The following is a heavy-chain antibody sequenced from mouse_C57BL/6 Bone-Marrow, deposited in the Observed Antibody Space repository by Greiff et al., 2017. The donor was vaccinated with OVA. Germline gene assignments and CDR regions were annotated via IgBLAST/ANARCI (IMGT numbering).Heavy chain of an antibody. J-gene: IGHJ2*01. D-gene: IGHD4-1*01. Sequence: EVQLQQPGAELVMPGASVKLSCKASGYSFTGYYMNWVKQSPEKSLEWIGEINPSTGGTTYNQKFKAKATLTVDKSSSTAYMQLKSLTSEDSAVYYCARCLELVFDYWGQGTTLTVSS. V-gene: IGHV1-42*01. CDR1: GYSFTGYY. CDR3: ARCLELVFDY. CDR2: INPSTGGT.